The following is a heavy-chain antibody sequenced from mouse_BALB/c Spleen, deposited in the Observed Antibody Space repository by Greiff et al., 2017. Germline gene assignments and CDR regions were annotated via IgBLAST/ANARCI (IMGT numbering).Heavy chain of an antibody. D-gene: IGHD1-1*01. CDR3: TMDYGSSGYYFDY. Sequence: QVQLQQSGAELVKPGASVKLSCKASGYTFTSYYMYWVKQRPGQGLEWIGEINPSNGGTNFNEKFKSKATLTVDKSSSTAYMQLSSLTSEDSAVYYCTMDYGSSGYYFDYWGQGTTLTVSS. CDR1: GYTFTSYY. V-gene: IGHV1S81*02. J-gene: IGHJ2*01. CDR2: INPSNGGT.